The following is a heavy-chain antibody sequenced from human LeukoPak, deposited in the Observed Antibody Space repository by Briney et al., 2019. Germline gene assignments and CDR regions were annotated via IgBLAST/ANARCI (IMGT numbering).Heavy chain of an antibody. J-gene: IGHJ4*02. D-gene: IGHD6-19*01. CDR3: VNQISGWVY. CDR1: GFTFDRLE. V-gene: IGHV3-64D*06. Sequence: GGSLGLSWSGSGFTFDRLEMHLVRQDPRKGLEYVSGIGSNGRSTYNADSVKGRFTISRDNSKNTLFLQMTSLRAEDTAVYYCVNQISGWVYWGQGTLVTVSS. CDR2: IGSNGRST.